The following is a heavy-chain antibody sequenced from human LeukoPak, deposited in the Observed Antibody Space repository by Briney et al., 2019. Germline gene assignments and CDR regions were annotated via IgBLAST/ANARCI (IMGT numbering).Heavy chain of an antibody. CDR1: GGSISSYY. D-gene: IGHD1-26*01. J-gene: IGHJ3*02. CDR2: IYYSGST. V-gene: IGHV4-59*01. CDR3: ARFPPRLVGPTPDAFDI. Sequence: SETLSLTCTVSGGSISSYYWSWIRQPPGKGLEWIGYIYYSGSTNYNPSLKSRVTISVGTSKNQFSLKLSSVTAADTAVYYCARFPPRLVGPTPDAFDIWGQGTMVTVSS.